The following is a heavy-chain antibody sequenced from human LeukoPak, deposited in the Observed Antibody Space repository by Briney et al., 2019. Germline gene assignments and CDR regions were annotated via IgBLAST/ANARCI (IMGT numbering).Heavy chain of an antibody. CDR3: ARARGYQPFDY. CDR1: GFTFSSYA. CDR2: ISSNGGST. Sequence: GGSLRLSCAASGFTFSSYAMHWVRQAPGKGLEYVSAISSNGGSTYYANSVKGRFTISRDNSKNTLYLQMNSLRAEDTAVYYCARARGYQPFDYWGQGTLVTVSS. D-gene: IGHD2-2*01. J-gene: IGHJ4*02. V-gene: IGHV3-64*01.